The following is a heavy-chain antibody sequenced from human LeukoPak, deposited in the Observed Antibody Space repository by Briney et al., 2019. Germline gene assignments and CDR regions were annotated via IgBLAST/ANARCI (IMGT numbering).Heavy chain of an antibody. CDR2: IYYSGST. Sequence: SETLSLTCTVSGGSISSYYWSWIRQPPGKGLEWIGYIYYSGSTNYNPSLKSRVTISVDTSKNQFSLKLRSVNAADTAVYYCARGGATYYYDSSGYYLGSWGQGTLVTVSS. J-gene: IGHJ4*02. V-gene: IGHV4-59*08. D-gene: IGHD3-22*01. CDR1: GGSISSYY. CDR3: ARGGATYYYDSSGYYLGS.